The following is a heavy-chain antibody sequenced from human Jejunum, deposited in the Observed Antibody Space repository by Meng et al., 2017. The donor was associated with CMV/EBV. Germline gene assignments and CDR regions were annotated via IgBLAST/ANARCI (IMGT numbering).Heavy chain of an antibody. CDR1: GGSISRSSYA. CDR2: SYYGGTT. CDR3: ARRPYGINYFDF. Sequence: SGGSISRSSYAWGWGWIRQHPGWGVGWIGTSYYGGTTYYNPSLKSRVTISVDTANNQFSLNLNAVTAADTAVYYCARRPYGINYFDFWGLGTLVTVSS. V-gene: IGHV4-39*01. J-gene: IGHJ4*02. D-gene: IGHD4-17*01.